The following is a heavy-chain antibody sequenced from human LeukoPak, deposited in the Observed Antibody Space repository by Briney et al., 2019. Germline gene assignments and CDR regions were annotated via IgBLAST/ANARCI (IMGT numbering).Heavy chain of an antibody. CDR1: GDSISTYY. Sequence: PSETLSLTCTVSGDSISTYYWSWIRQPPGKGLEWIGYMYYSGSTNYNPSLKSRVTISLDTPKNQFSLRLNSVTAADTAVYYCARGVAGYGPYDYSGQGTLVTVSS. CDR3: ARGVAGYGPYDY. J-gene: IGHJ4*02. V-gene: IGHV4-59*01. CDR2: MYYSGST. D-gene: IGHD5-12*01.